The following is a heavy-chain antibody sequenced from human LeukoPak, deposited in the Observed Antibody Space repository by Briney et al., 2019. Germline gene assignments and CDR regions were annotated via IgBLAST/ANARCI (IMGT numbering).Heavy chain of an antibody. CDR1: GGSFSGYY. CDR3: ARTYNGGSQVLAY. V-gene: IGHV4-34*01. D-gene: IGHD6-19*01. CDR2: INHSGST. Sequence: PSETLSLTCAVYGGSFSGYYWSWIRQPPGKGLEWIGEINHSGSTNYNPSLKSRVTISVDTSKNQFSLKLTSVTAADTAVYYCARTYNGGSQVLAYWGQGTLVTVSS. J-gene: IGHJ4*02.